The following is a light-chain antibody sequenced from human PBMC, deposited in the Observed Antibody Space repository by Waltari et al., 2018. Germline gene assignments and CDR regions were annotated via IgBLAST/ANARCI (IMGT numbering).Light chain of an antibody. V-gene: IGKV1-27*01. Sequence: DIQMTQSPSSLSASVGDRVTITCRASQGISNYLAWYQQKPGKVPKLLSYAASTLKSGVPCRFSGSGSGTDFTLTISSLQPEDVATYYCQKYNSAPWTFGQGTKVEIK. CDR3: QKYNSAPWT. J-gene: IGKJ1*01. CDR1: QGISNY. CDR2: AAS.